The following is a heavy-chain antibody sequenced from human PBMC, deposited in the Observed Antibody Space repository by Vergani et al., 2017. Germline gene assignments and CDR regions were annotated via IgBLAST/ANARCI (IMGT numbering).Heavy chain of an antibody. CDR2: IYSGDET. V-gene: IGHV3-66*02. CDR1: GSTVSGNY. Sequence: ELQLVESGGGLVQPGGSLRLSCAASGSTVSGNYMTWVRQAPGKGLEWVSNIYSGDETYYADSVKGRVTISRDTSKNTLHLQINNLRVEDTAVYYCARGNDYGSGTYVDPWGQGTLVTVSS. J-gene: IGHJ5*02. CDR3: ARGNDYGSGTYVDP. D-gene: IGHD3-10*01.